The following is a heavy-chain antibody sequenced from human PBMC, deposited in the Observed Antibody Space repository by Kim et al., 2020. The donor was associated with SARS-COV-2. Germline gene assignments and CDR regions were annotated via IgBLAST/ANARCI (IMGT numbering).Heavy chain of an antibody. V-gene: IGHV4-30-2*04. J-gene: IGHJ4*02. D-gene: IGHD2-2*01. CDR3: AQIVVVPAAIYFDY. Sequence: NPHLKSRVTISVDTSKNQFSRKLSSVTAAGTAVYYCAQIVVVPAAIYFDYWGQGTLVTVSS.